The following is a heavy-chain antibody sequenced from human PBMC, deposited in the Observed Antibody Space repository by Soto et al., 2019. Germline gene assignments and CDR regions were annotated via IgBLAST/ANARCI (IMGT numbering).Heavy chain of an antibody. D-gene: IGHD6-13*01. Sequence: QITLKESGPTLVKPTQTLTLTCTFSGFSLTTSGVGAGWIRQPPGKALEWLALIFWDDDKRYSPSLKSRLTITKDTSKNQVVLTMTNMDPVDTATYYCARSLVAAVGPPLDPWGQGTLVTVSS. J-gene: IGHJ5*02. CDR2: IFWDDDK. CDR3: ARSLVAAVGPPLDP. V-gene: IGHV2-5*02. CDR1: GFSLTTSGVG.